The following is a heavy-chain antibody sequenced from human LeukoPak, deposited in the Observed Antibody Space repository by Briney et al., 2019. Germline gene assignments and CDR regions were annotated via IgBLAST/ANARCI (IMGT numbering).Heavy chain of an antibody. J-gene: IGHJ2*01. CDR2: IRNDGTNK. V-gene: IGHV3-30*02. CDR1: GFTFSGSG. CDR3: ARAGGGPTTLYWYFDL. D-gene: IGHD1-1*01. Sequence: PGGSLRLSCAASGFTFSGSGMHWARQAPGKGLEWVAFIRNDGTNKYYAESVKGRFTISRDNSKNTLYLQMNSLRAEDTAVYYCARAGGGPTTLYWYFDLWGRGTLVTVSS.